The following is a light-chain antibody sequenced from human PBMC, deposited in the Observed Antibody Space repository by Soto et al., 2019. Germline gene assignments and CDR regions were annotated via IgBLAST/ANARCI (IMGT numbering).Light chain of an antibody. Sequence: QSALTQPRSVSGSPGQSVTISCTGTSSDVGGYNHVSWYQQHPGKAPKLMIYDVSERPSGVPDRFSGSKSGNTASLTISGLQAEDESDYYCCSYAGTYTFYVFGTGTKLTVL. CDR1: SSDVGGYNH. V-gene: IGLV2-11*01. J-gene: IGLJ1*01. CDR2: DVS. CDR3: CSYAGTYTFYV.